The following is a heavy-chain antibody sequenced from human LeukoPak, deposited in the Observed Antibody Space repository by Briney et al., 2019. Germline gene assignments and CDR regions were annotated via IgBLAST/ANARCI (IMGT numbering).Heavy chain of an antibody. D-gene: IGHD5/OR15-5a*01. CDR1: GFTFSNNA. Sequence: PGGSLRLSCAASGFTFSNNAMHWVRQAPGKGLEWVANIKQDGSEKYYVDSVRGRFSISRDNSKNSLYLQMNSLRADDTAVYYCARVITVYNVYEEVAEYFQYWGQGTLVTVSS. CDR3: ARVITVYNVYEEVAEYFQY. V-gene: IGHV3-7*01. CDR2: IKQDGSEK. J-gene: IGHJ1*01.